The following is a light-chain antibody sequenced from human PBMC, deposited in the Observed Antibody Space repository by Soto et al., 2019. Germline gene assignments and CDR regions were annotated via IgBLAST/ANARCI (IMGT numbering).Light chain of an antibody. CDR1: QTISSW. V-gene: IGKV1-5*03. Sequence: DIQMTQSPSSVSASVGDRVTITCRASQTISSWLAWYQQKPGKAPKLLIYKASTLKSGVPSRFSGSGSVTEFTLTISSLQPDDFATYYCQHYNSYSEAFGQGTKVDIK. J-gene: IGKJ1*01. CDR2: KAS. CDR3: QHYNSYSEA.